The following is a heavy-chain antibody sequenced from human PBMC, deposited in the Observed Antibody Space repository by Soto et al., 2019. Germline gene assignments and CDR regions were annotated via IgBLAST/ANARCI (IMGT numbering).Heavy chain of an antibody. D-gene: IGHD3-3*01. CDR3: ARQYDFWSGYYLFDY. V-gene: IGHV5-51*01. CDR1: GYSFTSYW. CDR2: IYPGDSDT. Sequence: HGESLKISCKGSGYSFTSYWIGWVRQMPGKGLEWMGIIYPGDSDTRYSPSFQGQVTISADKSISTAYLQWSSLKASDTAMYYCARQYDFWSGYYLFDYWGQGTLVTVSS. J-gene: IGHJ4*02.